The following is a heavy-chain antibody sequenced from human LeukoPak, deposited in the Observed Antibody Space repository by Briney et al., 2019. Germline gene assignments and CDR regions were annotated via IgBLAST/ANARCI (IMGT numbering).Heavy chain of an antibody. CDR2: ISSSSSYI. CDR3: ARSGPDYYYYYMDV. J-gene: IGHJ6*03. Sequence: GGSLRLSCAASGFTFSSHSMNWVRQAPGKGLEWVSSISSSSSYIYYADSVKGRFTISRDNAKNSLYLQMNSLRAEDTAVYYCARSGPDYYYYYMDVWGKGTTVTVSS. D-gene: IGHD1-26*01. CDR1: GFTFSSHS. V-gene: IGHV3-21*01.